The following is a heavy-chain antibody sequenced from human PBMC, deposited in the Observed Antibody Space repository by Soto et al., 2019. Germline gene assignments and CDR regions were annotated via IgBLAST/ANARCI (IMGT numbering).Heavy chain of an antibody. D-gene: IGHD5-18*01. J-gene: IGHJ4*02. V-gene: IGHV4-30-2*01. Sequence: QLQLQESGSGLLTPSHTLSLTFTVSGGSISNAAYSWSWIRQPPEKGLEWIGYMYPSGMPLYNPSLRSRVTISIDRSNDQFSLNLKSVTAADTAVYYCARERGGYGLFDSWGQGTLVTVSS. CDR1: GGSISNAAYS. CDR2: MYPSGMP. CDR3: ARERGGYGLFDS.